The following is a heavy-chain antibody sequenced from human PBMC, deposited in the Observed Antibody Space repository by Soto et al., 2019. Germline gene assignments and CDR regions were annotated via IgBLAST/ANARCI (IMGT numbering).Heavy chain of an antibody. D-gene: IGHD1-26*01. V-gene: IGHV1-2*02. CDR2: IDPNSGGT. CDR1: GYTFIGYY. CDR3: ARGAATGAFDP. Sequence: QVQLVQSGAEVKKPGASVKVSCKASGYTFIGYYMHWVRQAPGQGLEWMGWIDPNSGGTNYAQKFQGRVTMTRDTSSNTGYMELSRLTSDDTAVYYCARGAATGAFDPWGQGTLVTVSS. J-gene: IGHJ5*02.